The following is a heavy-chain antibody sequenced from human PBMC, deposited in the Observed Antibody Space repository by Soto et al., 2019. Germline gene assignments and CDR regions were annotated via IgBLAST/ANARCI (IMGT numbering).Heavy chain of an antibody. Sequence: GGSLRLSWAASGFMFSAYTMNWVRQAPGKGLEWLSSISDDSSYIDYADSLRGRFTVSRDNARNSLYLQIDSLGVEDTAVYYCATPYYFNHWGPGTLVTVSP. CDR1: GFMFSAYT. V-gene: IGHV3-21*06. J-gene: IGHJ1*01. D-gene: IGHD3-16*01. CDR3: ATPYYFNH. CDR2: ISDDSSYI.